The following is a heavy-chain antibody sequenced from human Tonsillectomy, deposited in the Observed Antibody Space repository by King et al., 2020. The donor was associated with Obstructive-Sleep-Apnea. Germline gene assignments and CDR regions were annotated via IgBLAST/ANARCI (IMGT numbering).Heavy chain of an antibody. D-gene: IGHD3-22*01. Sequence: QLQESGPGLVKPSETLSLTCTVSGGSISSYYLSWIRQPPGKGLEWIGYIYYSGSTNYNPSLKSRVTISVDTSKNQFSLKLSSVTAADTAVYYCARQSGYYDSSGYYFGYWGQGTLVTVSS. CDR1: GGSISSYY. J-gene: IGHJ4*02. V-gene: IGHV4-59*08. CDR3: ARQSGYYDSSGYYFGY. CDR2: IYYSGST.